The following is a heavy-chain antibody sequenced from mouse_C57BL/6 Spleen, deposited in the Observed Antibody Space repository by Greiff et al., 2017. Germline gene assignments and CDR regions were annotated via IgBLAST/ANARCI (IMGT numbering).Heavy chain of an antibody. CDR3: ARASGNFYAMDY. CDR2: NNYDGSST. CDR1: GFTFSDYY. Sequence: EVKVEESEGGLVQPGSSMKLSCTASGFTFSDYYMAWVRQVPEKGLEWVANNNYDGSSTYYLDSLKSRFIISRDNAKNILYLQMSSLKSEDTATYYCARASGNFYAMDYWGQGTTVTVSS. V-gene: IGHV5-16*01. D-gene: IGHD2-1*01. J-gene: IGHJ4*01.